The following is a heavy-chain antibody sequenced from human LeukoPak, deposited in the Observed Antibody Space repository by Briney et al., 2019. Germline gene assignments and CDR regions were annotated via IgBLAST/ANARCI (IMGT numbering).Heavy chain of an antibody. D-gene: IGHD2-15*01. Sequence: SETLSLTCAGSGGSISSGGYSWSWIRQPQGKGLEWIGYIYHSGSTYYNPSLKSRVTISVDRSKNQFSLKLSSVTAADTAVYYCASIYCSGGSCYFDYWGQGTLVTVSS. CDR2: IYHSGST. CDR3: ASIYCSGGSCYFDY. CDR1: GGSISSGGYS. J-gene: IGHJ4*02. V-gene: IGHV4-30-2*01.